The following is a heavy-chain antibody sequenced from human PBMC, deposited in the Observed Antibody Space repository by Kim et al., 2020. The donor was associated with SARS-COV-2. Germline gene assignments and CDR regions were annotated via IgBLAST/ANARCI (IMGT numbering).Heavy chain of an antibody. D-gene: IGHD5-12*01. Sequence: VITYDTESVQGQFTISRDNSQNTLYLQMNNLGPEDTAVYYCAKGHVACWGQGTQVPVSS. V-gene: IGHV3-23*01. CDR2: VIT. CDR3: AKGHVAC. J-gene: IGHJ4*02.